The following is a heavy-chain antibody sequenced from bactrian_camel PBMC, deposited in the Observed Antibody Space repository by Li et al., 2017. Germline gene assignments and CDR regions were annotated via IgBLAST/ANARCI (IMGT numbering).Heavy chain of an antibody. CDR3: AADKDRPARYSSVYCYTLEAPQYDY. D-gene: IGHD2*01. CDR2: IYTVDGST. CDR1: GYVYKNKC. V-gene: IGHV3S54*01. J-gene: IGHJ4*01. Sequence: HVQLVESGGDSVQVGGSLRLSCVASGYVYKNKCMAWFRQAPGKEREGVASIYTVDGSTYYADSVKGRFAISQDNAKSTLYLQMNSLKPEDTAKYYCAADKDRPARYSSVYCYTLEAPQYDYWGQGTQVTVS.